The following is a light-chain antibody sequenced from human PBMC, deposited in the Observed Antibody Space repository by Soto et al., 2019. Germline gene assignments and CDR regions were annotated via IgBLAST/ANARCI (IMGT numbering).Light chain of an antibody. CDR3: QSYDSSLSGYV. CDR2: GDS. V-gene: IGLV1-40*01. Sequence: QLVLTQPPSVSGAPGQRVTISCTGSSSNIGAGYDVHWYQHLPGTAPKLLIYGDSNRPSGVPDRFSGSKSGTSASLAITGLQAEDEADYYCQSYDSSLSGYVFGTGTQLTVL. J-gene: IGLJ1*01. CDR1: SSNIGAGYD.